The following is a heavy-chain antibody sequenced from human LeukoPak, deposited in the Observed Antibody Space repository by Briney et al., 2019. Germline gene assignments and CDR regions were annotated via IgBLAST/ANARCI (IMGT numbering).Heavy chain of an antibody. Sequence: GGSLRLSCAASGFTFSSDSMNWLRQAPGQGLEWVSSISSSSSYIYYADSVKGRFTSSRDNAKNSLYLQMNSLRAEATAVYYCARDREMATSWDFDYWGQGTLVTVSS. CDR2: ISSSSSYI. J-gene: IGHJ4*02. D-gene: IGHD5-24*01. V-gene: IGHV3-21*01. CDR3: ARDREMATSWDFDY. CDR1: GFTFSSDS.